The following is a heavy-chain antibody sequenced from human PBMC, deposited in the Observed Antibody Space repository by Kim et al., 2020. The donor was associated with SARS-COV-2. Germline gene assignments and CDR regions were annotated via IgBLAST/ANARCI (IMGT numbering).Heavy chain of an antibody. Sequence: SETLSLICTVSGGSVGSDFWSWIRQTPEKGLEWIASIHYGGPTNYNPSLNSRVTISLDKSKQQMSLRLTPVTAADTAIYFCARHLSISGTFNNLGHWGPGTRVTVSS. CDR3: ARHLSISGTFNNLGH. D-gene: IGHD3-10*01. J-gene: IGHJ4*02. CDR1: GGSVGSDF. V-gene: IGHV4-59*08. CDR2: IHYGGPT.